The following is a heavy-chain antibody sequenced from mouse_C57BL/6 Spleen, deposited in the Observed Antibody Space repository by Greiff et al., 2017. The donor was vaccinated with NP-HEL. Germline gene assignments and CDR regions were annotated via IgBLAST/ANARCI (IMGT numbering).Heavy chain of an antibody. CDR3: ARKHFDV. J-gene: IGHJ1*03. CDR1: GYTFTDYY. CDR2: IYPGSGNT. V-gene: IGHV1-76*01. Sequence: VQLQQSGAELVRPGASVKLSCKASGYTFTDYYINWVKQRPGQGLEWIARIYPGSGNTYYNEKFKGKATLTAEKSSSTAYMQLSSLTSEDSAVYFCARKHFDVWGTGTTVTVSS.